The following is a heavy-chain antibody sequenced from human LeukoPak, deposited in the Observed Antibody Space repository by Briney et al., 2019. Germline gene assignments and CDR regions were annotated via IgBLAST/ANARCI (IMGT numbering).Heavy chain of an antibody. Sequence: GGSLRLSCAASGFTFDDYAMHWARQAPGKGLEWVSGISWNSGSIGYADSVKGRFTISRDNAKNSLYLQMNSLRAEDTALYYCAKDFNYGGNGGFDYWGQGTQVTVSS. CDR1: GFTFDDYA. J-gene: IGHJ4*02. V-gene: IGHV3-9*01. D-gene: IGHD4-23*01. CDR2: ISWNSGSI. CDR3: AKDFNYGGNGGFDY.